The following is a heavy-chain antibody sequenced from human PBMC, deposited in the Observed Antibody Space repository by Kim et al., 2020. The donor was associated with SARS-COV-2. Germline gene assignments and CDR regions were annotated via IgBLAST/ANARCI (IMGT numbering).Heavy chain of an antibody. CDR1: GYTFTSYD. Sequence: ASVKVSCKASGYTFTSYDINWVRQATGQGLEWMGWMNPNSGNTGYAQKFQGRVTMTRNTSISTAYMELSSLRSEDTAVYYCARGRRLLWFGESIYYFDYWGQGTLVTVSS. J-gene: IGHJ4*02. CDR3: ARGRRLLWFGESIYYFDY. V-gene: IGHV1-8*01. D-gene: IGHD3-10*01. CDR2: MNPNSGNT.